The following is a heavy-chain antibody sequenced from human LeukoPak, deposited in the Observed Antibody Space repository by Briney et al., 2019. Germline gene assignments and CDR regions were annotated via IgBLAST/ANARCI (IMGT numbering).Heavy chain of an antibody. CDR2: ISSSSSYI. CDR1: GFTFSSYS. Sequence: GGSLRLSCAASGFTFSSYSMNWVRQAPGKGLEWVSSISSSSSYIYYADSVKGRFTISRDNAKNSLYLQMNSLRAEDTAVYYCASPFYYDSSGSSAFDIWGQGTMVTVSS. V-gene: IGHV3-21*01. J-gene: IGHJ3*02. D-gene: IGHD3-22*01. CDR3: ASPFYYDSSGSSAFDI.